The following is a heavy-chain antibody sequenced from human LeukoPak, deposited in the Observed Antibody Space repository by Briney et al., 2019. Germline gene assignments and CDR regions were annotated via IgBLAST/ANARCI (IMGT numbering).Heavy chain of an antibody. V-gene: IGHV5-51*01. CDR3: ARLVKNYDFWSGYPDY. CDR2: IYPGDSDT. D-gene: IGHD3-3*01. Sequence: GESLKISCKGSGYSLTSYWIGWVRQMPGKGLEWMGIIYPGDSDTRYSPSFQGQVTISAGKSISTAYLQWSSLKASDTATYYCARLVKNYDFWSGYPDYWGQGTLITVSS. J-gene: IGHJ4*02. CDR1: GYSLTSYW.